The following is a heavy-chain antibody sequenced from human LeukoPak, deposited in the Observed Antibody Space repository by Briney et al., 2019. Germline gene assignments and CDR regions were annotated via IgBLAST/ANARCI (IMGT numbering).Heavy chain of an antibody. CDR1: AGTFTNYA. D-gene: IGHD5-18*01. CDR2: IIPIFGTA. J-gene: IGHJ4*02. CDR3: ARLTVDTTMISDY. V-gene: IGHV1-69*06. Sequence: VKVSCKASAGTFTNYAISWVRQAPGKGLEWMGRIIPIFGTANYAQKFQGRVTITADKSTSTAYMELSSLRSEDTAVYYCARLTVDTTMISDYWGQGTLVTVSS.